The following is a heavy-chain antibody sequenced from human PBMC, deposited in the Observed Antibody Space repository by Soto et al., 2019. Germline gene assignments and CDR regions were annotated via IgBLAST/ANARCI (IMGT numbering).Heavy chain of an antibody. CDR3: EREGETGDYFEI. CDR1: VGALSRGGYY. Sequence: QVPLHESGPGLVKPSQTLSLTGTVSVGALSRGGYYWIWIRQHQGKGMEWIGYSYYSGSTYYNPSLKSQDTISVDTAENQFSLKPSSVTAAYTAVYYCEREGETGDYFEIWDQGPMGTFAS. J-gene: IGHJ3*02. CDR2: SYYSGST. D-gene: IGHD7-27*01. V-gene: IGHV4-31*01.